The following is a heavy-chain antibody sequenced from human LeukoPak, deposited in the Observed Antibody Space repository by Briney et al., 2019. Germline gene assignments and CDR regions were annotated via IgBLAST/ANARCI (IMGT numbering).Heavy chain of an antibody. CDR2: IYYSGST. D-gene: IGHD2-15*01. V-gene: IGHV4-39*07. CDR3: ARVRDRSGGSCYSGYSGNWFDP. CDR1: GGSISSSSYY. J-gene: IGHJ5*02. Sequence: PSETLSLTCTVSGGSISSSSYYWGWIRQPPGKGLEWIGSIYYSGSTYYNPSLKGRVTISVDKSKNQFSLKLSSVTAADTAVYYCARVRDRSGGSCYSGYSGNWFDPWGQGTLVTVSS.